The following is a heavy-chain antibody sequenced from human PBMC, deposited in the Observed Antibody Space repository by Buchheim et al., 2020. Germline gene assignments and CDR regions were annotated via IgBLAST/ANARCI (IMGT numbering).Heavy chain of an antibody. CDR3: AGDGIVVVPASLGWFDP. D-gene: IGHD2-2*01. V-gene: IGHV3-30*04. CDR1: GFTFSSYA. Sequence: QVQLVESGGGVVQPGRSLRLSCAASGFTFSSYAMHWVRQAPGKGLEWVAVISYDGSNKYYADSVKGRFTISRDNSKNTLYLKMNSLRAEDTAVYYCAGDGIVVVPASLGWFDPGGQGTL. J-gene: IGHJ5*02. CDR2: ISYDGSNK.